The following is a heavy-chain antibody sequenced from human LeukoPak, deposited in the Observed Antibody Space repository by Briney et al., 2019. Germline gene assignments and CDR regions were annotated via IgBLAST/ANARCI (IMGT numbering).Heavy chain of an antibody. CDR3: ARGYYSSTSCYRSKGFDY. CDR2: INHSGST. D-gene: IGHD2-2*01. J-gene: IGHJ4*02. CDR1: GGSFSGYY. Sequence: PSETLSLTCAVYGGSFSGYYWSWIRQPPGKGLEWIGEINHSGSTNYNPSLKSRVTISVDTSKNQFSLKLSSVTAADTAVYYCARGYYSSTSCYRSKGFDYWGQGTLVTVSS. V-gene: IGHV4-34*01.